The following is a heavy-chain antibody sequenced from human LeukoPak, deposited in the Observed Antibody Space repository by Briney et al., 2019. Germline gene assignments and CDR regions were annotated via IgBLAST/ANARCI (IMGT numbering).Heavy chain of an antibody. Sequence: SETLSLTCTVSGDSMSGYYWTWIRQPPGKGLEWIGYIYYSGSTKYNPSLKSRVTVSVDTSKNQFSLKLNSVTAADTAVYYCARDQTYPSTVAMGHAFDIWGQGTMVTVSS. CDR2: IYYSGST. CDR1: GDSMSGYY. D-gene: IGHD4-23*01. J-gene: IGHJ3*02. CDR3: ARDQTYPSTVAMGHAFDI. V-gene: IGHV4-59*01.